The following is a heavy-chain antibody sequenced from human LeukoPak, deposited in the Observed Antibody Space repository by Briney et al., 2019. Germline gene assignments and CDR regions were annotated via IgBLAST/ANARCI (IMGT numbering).Heavy chain of an antibody. CDR1: GGTFSSYA. CDR2: IIPIFGTA. CDR3: ASGSGNPGFDY. Sequence: SVKVSCKASGGTFSSYAISWVRQAPGQGLEWMGGIIPIFGTANYAQTFQGRVTITADESTSTAYMELSSPRSEDTGVYYCASGSGNPGFDYWGQGTLVTVSS. V-gene: IGHV1-69*01. D-gene: IGHD3-10*01. J-gene: IGHJ4*02.